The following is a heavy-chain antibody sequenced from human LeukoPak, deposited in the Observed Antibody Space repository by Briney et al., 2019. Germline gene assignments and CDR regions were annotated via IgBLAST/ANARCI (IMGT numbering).Heavy chain of an antibody. J-gene: IGHJ5*02. CDR1: GFTVSSNY. CDR2: IYSGGST. V-gene: IGHV3-66*01. D-gene: IGHD6-13*01. CDR3: ARVIAAAGEDGFDP. Sequence: GGSLRLSCAASGFTVSSNYMSWVRQAPGKGLEWVSVIYSGGSTYYADSVKGRFTISRDNSKNTLYLQMNSLRAEDTAVYYCARVIAAAGEDGFDPWGQGTLVTVSS.